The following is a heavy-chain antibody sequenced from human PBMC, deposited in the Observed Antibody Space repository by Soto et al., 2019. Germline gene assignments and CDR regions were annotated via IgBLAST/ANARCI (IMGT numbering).Heavy chain of an antibody. CDR2: ISYDGSNK. D-gene: IGHD3-22*01. CDR3: AKDLRRTLGYITMIVVVIPGRGMDV. J-gene: IGHJ6*02. Sequence: LRLSCGASGFTFSSYGMHWVRQAPGKGLEWVAVISYDGSNKYYADSVKGRFTISRDNSKNTLYLQMNSLRAEDTAVYYCAKDLRRTLGYITMIVVVIPGRGMDVWGQGTTVTVSS. V-gene: IGHV3-30*18. CDR1: GFTFSSYG.